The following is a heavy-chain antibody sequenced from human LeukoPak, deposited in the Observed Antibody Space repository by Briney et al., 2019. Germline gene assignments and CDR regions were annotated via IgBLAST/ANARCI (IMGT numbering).Heavy chain of an antibody. CDR3: AKTHYDLLDV. CDR2: MNNGPGAT. CDR1: GFSFSSFA. V-gene: IGHV3-23*01. Sequence: GGSLRLSCAASGFSFSSFAMTWVRQAPGKGLEWVSAMNNGPGATFYRDSVRGRFTISRDDSKSTLYLQMNSLRAEDTGTYYCAKTHYDLLDVWGQGTTVTVSS. J-gene: IGHJ6*02. D-gene: IGHD5-12*01.